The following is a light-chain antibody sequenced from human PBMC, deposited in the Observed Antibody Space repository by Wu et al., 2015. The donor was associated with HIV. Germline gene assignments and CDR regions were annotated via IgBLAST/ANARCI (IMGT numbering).Light chain of an antibody. Sequence: EIVLTQSPAALSISPGERVTLSCRASRSVSSAVAWYQQKPGQAPRLLIYDASNRATGIPDRFSGAGSTTDYSLTISSLEPEDVAVYYCQQHANWPLTFGQGTRLEIK. CDR3: QQHANWPLT. CDR1: RSVSSA. V-gene: IGKV3-11*01. J-gene: IGKJ5*01. CDR2: DAS.